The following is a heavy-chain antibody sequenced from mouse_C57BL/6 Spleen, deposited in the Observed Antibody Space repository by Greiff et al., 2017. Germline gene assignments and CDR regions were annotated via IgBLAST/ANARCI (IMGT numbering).Heavy chain of an antibody. V-gene: IGHV1-69*01. Sequence: QVQLQQPGAELVMPGASVKLSCKASGYTFTSYWMHWVKPRPGQGLEWIGEIDPADSYTNYNQKFKGKSTLTVDKSSSTAYIQLSSLTSEDSAVYYCARKDYDRAMDYWGQGTSVTVSS. CDR1: GYTFTSYW. D-gene: IGHD2-4*01. J-gene: IGHJ4*01. CDR3: ARKDYDRAMDY. CDR2: IDPADSYT.